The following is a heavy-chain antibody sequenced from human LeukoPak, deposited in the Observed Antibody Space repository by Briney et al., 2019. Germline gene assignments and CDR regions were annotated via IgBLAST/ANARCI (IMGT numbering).Heavy chain of an antibody. J-gene: IGHJ4*02. V-gene: IGHV1-18*01. Sequence: ASVKVSCKASGYTFTSYGISWVQQAPGQGLEWMGWISAYNGNTNYAQKLQGRVTMTTDTSTSTAYMELRSLRSDDTAVYYCARADYYDSSGYYYGWDYWGQGTLVTVSS. D-gene: IGHD3-22*01. CDR3: ARADYYDSSGYYYGWDY. CDR1: GYTFTSYG. CDR2: ISAYNGNT.